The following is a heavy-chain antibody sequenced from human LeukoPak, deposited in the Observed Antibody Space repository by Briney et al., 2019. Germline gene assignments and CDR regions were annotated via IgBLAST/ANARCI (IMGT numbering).Heavy chain of an antibody. CDR1: GFTVSSNY. D-gene: IGHD6-13*01. CDR2: IYSGGST. CDR3: ARGGSGSSSWYGDYFDY. V-gene: IGHV3-53*04. J-gene: IGHJ4*02. Sequence: GGSLRLSCAASGFTVSSNYMSWVRQAPGKGLEWVSVIYSGGSTYYADSVKGRFTISRHNSKNTLYLQMNSLRAEDTAVYYCARGGSGSSSWYGDYFDYWGQGTLVTVSS.